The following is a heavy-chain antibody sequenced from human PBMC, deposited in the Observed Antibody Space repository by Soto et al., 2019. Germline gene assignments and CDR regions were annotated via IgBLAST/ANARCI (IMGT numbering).Heavy chain of an antibody. D-gene: IGHD6-19*01. CDR2: IYHSGT. V-gene: IGHV4-30-2*01. J-gene: IGHJ4*02. Sequence: QLQLQESGSGLVKPSQTLSLTCAVSGGSISSGGYSWSWIRQPPGKGLEWIGYIYHSGTYYNPSLRGRVTISVDRSKNQFSLKLSSVTAADTAVYYCARAGGLGAVAVDYWGQGTLVTVSS. CDR3: ARAGGLGAVAVDY. CDR1: GGSISSGGYS.